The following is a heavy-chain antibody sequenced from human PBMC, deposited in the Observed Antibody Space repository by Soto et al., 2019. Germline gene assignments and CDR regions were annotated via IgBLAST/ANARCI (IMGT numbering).Heavy chain of an antibody. J-gene: IGHJ5*02. CDR2: IYYSGST. CDR3: ARLYCSSTSCYPFDP. V-gene: IGHV4-30-4*01. CDR1: GGSISSGDYY. D-gene: IGHD2-2*01. Sequence: SETLSLTCTVSGGSISSGDYYWSWIRQPPGKGLEWIGYIYYSGSTYYNPSLKSRVTISVDTSKNQFSLKLSSVTAADTAVYYCARLYCSSTSCYPFDPWGQGTLVTVSS.